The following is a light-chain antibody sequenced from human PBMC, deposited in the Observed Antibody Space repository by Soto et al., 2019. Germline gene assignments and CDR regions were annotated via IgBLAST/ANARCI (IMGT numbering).Light chain of an antibody. V-gene: IGKV1-5*01. Sequence: DIQITQSPSTLSGSVGDRVTITCRASQTISSWLAWYQQKPGKAPKLLIYDASSLESGVPSRFSGSGSGTEFTLTISSLQPDDFATYYCQQYNSYSWTFGQRTKVDI. CDR3: QQYNSYSWT. J-gene: IGKJ1*01. CDR1: QTISSW. CDR2: DAS.